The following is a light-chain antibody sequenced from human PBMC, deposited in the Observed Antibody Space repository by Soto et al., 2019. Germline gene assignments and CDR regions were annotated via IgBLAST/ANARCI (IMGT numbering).Light chain of an antibody. CDR2: DAS. Sequence: EIVLTQSPGTLSLSPGERATRSCRASQSVSSNYLAWYQQKPGQAPRPLVYDASSRAPGITDRFSGSGSGTDFTLTISRLDPEDCAVYYCQQYGSSPRTFGQGTKVEIK. V-gene: IGKV3-20*01. J-gene: IGKJ1*01. CDR1: QSVSSNY. CDR3: QQYGSSPRT.